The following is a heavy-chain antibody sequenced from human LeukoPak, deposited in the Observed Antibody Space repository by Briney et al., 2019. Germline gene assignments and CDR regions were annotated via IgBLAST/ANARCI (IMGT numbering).Heavy chain of an antibody. V-gene: IGHV3-21*01. CDR3: AREDYSSSSGKGFYYFDY. CDR1: GFTFSSYS. CDR2: ISSSSSYI. Sequence: GGSLRLSCAASGFTFSSYSMNWVRQAPGKGLEWVSSISSSSSYIYYADSVKGRFTISRDNAKNSLYLQMNSLRAEDTAVYYCAREDYSSSSGKGFYYFDYWGQGTLVTVSS. D-gene: IGHD6-6*01. J-gene: IGHJ4*02.